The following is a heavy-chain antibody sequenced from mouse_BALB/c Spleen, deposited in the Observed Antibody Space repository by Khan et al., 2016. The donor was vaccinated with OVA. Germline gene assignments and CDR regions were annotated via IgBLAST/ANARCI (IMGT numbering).Heavy chain of an antibody. Sequence: EVELVESGGDLVKPGGSLKLSCAASGFTFSSYSMSWVRQTPDKRLEWVATISSDGDYTYFPDSVEGRFHISRDNAKNALNLQMRSLNAEDTALYYCASHLTGSFAYWGQGTLVTVSA. CDR1: GFTFSSYS. CDR3: ASHLTGSFAY. CDR2: ISSDGDYT. J-gene: IGHJ3*01. V-gene: IGHV5-6*01. D-gene: IGHD4-1*01.